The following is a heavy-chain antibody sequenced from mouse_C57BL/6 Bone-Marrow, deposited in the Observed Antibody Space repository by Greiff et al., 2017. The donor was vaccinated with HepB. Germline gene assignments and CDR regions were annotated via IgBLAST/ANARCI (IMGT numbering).Heavy chain of an antibody. CDR1: GYTFTSYW. J-gene: IGHJ3*01. CDR2: IDPSDSYT. D-gene: IGHD4-1*01. V-gene: IGHV1-50*01. CDR3: AREGGTGSFAY. Sequence: QVQLQQPGAELVKPGASVKLSCKASGYTFTSYWMQGVKQRPGQGLEWIGEIDPSDSYTNYNQKFKGKAKLTVDTSSSTAYMQLSSLTSEDSAVYYCAREGGTGSFAYWGQGTLVTVSA.